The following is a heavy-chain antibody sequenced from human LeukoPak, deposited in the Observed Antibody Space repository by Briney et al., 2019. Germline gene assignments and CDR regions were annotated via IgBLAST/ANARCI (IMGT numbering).Heavy chain of an antibody. CDR1: GYTFTNYD. CDR3: AKTSGHYDTSGYYY. V-gene: IGHV1-46*01. Sequence: ASVTVSFKASGYTFTNYDMHWVRQAPGQGLEWMGIINPSGGSTSYAQKFQGRVTMTRDTSTSTVYMELSSLRSEDTAVYYCAKTSGHYDTSGYYYWGQGTLVTVSS. J-gene: IGHJ4*02. D-gene: IGHD3-22*01. CDR2: INPSGGST.